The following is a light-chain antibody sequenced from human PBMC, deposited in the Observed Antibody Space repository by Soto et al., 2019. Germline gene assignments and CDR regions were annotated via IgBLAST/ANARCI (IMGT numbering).Light chain of an antibody. CDR2: GAS. Sequence: EIWLTQSPGTLSLSPGERATLSCRASQSVSSTLAWYQQKPGQAPRLLISGASTRATGIPARFSGSGSGTEFTLTISSLQSEDFAVYYCQQYNSWPLAFGGGTKVDVK. V-gene: IGKV3-15*01. CDR3: QQYNSWPLA. J-gene: IGKJ4*01. CDR1: QSVSST.